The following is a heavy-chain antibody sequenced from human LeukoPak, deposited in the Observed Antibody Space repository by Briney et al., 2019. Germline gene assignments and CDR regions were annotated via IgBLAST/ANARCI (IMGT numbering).Heavy chain of an antibody. V-gene: IGHV3-53*01. D-gene: IGHD3-22*01. Sequence: PGGSLRLSCAASGFTVSSNYMSWVRQAPGKGLEWVSVIYSGGSTYYADSVKGRFTISRDNSKNTLYLQMNSLRAEDTAVYYCARDLYTPQVVDETHDAFDIWGQGTMVTVSS. CDR3: ARDLYTPQVVDETHDAFDI. CDR2: IYSGGST. J-gene: IGHJ3*02. CDR1: GFTVSSNY.